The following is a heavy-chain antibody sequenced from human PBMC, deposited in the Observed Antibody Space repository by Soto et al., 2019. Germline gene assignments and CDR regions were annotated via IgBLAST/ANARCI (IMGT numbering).Heavy chain of an antibody. CDR2: IYHSGRA. D-gene: IGHD6-13*01. J-gene: IGHJ1*01. CDR3: ARIAAAGTYFQQ. Sequence: QVQLQESGPGLVKPSGTLSLTCAVSGGSISSSNWWCWVRQPPGKGLEWIGEIYHSGRANYNPSLKSRVTIAVYKSKNQFSRKLSSVHAADTAVYYCARIAAAGTYFQQWGQGTLVTVSS. CDR1: GGSISSSNW. V-gene: IGHV4-4*02.